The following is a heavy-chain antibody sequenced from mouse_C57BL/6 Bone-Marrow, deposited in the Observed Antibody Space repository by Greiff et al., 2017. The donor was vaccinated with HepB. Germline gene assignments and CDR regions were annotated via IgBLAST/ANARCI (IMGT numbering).Heavy chain of an antibody. J-gene: IGHJ1*03. Sequence: VQLQQSGPELVKPGASVKISCKASGYTFTDYYMNWVKQSHGKSLEWIGDINPNNGGTSYNQKFKGKATLTVDKSSSTAYMELRSLTSEASAVYYCARSYYGSSFPWYFDVWGTGTTVTVSA. CDR3: ARSYYGSSFPWYFDV. D-gene: IGHD1-1*01. V-gene: IGHV1-26*01. CDR1: GYTFTDYY. CDR2: INPNNGGT.